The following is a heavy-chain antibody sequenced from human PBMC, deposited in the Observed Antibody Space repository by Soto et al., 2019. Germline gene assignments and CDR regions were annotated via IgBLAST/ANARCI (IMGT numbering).Heavy chain of an antibody. CDR3: AKGRGYYYDSSRNWFDP. CDR2: ISGSGGST. D-gene: IGHD3-22*01. J-gene: IGHJ5*02. Sequence: LSCAASGFTFSSYAMSWVRQAPGKGLEWVSAISGSGGSTYYADSVKGRFTISRDNSKNTLYLQMNSLRAEDTAVYYCAKGRGYYYDSSRNWFDPWGQGTLVTVSS. V-gene: IGHV3-23*01. CDR1: GFTFSSYA.